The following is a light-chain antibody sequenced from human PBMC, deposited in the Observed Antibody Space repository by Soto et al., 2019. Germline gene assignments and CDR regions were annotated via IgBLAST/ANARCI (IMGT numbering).Light chain of an antibody. CDR2: EVS. Sequence: QSALTQPRSVSGSPGQSVAISCTGTSRDVDAYDFVSWYQHHPGKAPKLIISEVSKRPSGVSHRFSGSKSGNTASLTISGLQAEDEADYFCCSFAGSFYVFGTGTKLTRP. CDR3: CSFAGSFYV. V-gene: IGLV2-11*01. CDR1: SRDVDAYDF. J-gene: IGLJ1*01.